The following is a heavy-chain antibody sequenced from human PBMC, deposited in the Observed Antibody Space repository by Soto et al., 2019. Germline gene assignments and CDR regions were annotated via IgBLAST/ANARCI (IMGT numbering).Heavy chain of an antibody. J-gene: IGHJ4*02. V-gene: IGHV3-30*18. CDR3: EKAPTYVVLTAIDY. CDR1: GFTFSSYG. D-gene: IGHD2-21*02. CDR2: ISYDGSNK. Sequence: GGSLRLSCAASGFTFSSYGMYWVRQAPGKGLEWVAVISYDGSNKYYADSVKGRFTISRDNSKNTLYLQMNSLGAEDTAVYYCEKAPTYVVLTAIDYWGQGTLVTVSS.